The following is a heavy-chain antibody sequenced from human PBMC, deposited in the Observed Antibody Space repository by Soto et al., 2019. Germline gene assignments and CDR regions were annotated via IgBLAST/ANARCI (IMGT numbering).Heavy chain of an antibody. CDR3: ARDDYGEHRLAWGYYYYGIDV. D-gene: IGHD4-17*01. Sequence: QVQLVQSGAAVKKPGASVKVSCKASGYTFTSYGSSWVRQAPGQGLEWMGWISAYNGNTNYAQKLQGRVTMTTDTATSTAYMELRSLRSDDTAVYSCARDDYGEHRLAWGYYYYGIDVWGQGTPVTVSS. J-gene: IGHJ6*02. CDR1: GYTFTSYG. CDR2: ISAYNGNT. V-gene: IGHV1-18*01.